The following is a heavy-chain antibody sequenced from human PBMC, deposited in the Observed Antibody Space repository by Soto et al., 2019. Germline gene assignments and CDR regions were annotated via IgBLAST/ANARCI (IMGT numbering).Heavy chain of an antibody. V-gene: IGHV4-30-4*01. J-gene: IGHJ4*02. CDR1: GGSISSGDYY. CDR3: ARASLFGITFGGVIAV. CDR2: IYYSGST. Sequence: QVQLQESGPGLVKPSQTLSLTCTVSGGSISSGDYYWSWIRQPPGKGLEWIGYIYYSGSTYYNPSLKSRVTISVDTSKNQFSLKLSSVTAAVTAVYYCARASLFGITFGGVIAVWGQGTLVTVSS. D-gene: IGHD3-16*01.